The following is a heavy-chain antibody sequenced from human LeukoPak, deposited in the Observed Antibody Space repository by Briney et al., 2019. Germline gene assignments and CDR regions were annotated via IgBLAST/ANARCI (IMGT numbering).Heavy chain of an antibody. CDR1: GYTFTSYG. V-gene: IGHV1-18*01. CDR3: ARESGGPPSFYSGYDSPSDY. CDR2: ISAYNGNT. Sequence: ASVKVSCKASGYTFTSYGISWVRQAPGQGLEWMGWISAYNGNTNYAQKLQGRVTMTTDTSTSTAYMELRSLRSDDTAVYYCARESGGPPSFYSGYDSPSDYRGRGTLVTVSS. J-gene: IGHJ4*02. D-gene: IGHD5-12*01.